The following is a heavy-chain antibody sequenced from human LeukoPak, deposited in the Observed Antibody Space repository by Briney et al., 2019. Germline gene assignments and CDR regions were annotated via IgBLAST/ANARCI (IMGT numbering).Heavy chain of an antibody. CDR3: ARRTDHNLDY. CDR1: GGSFSGYY. J-gene: IGHJ4*02. V-gene: IGHV4-34*01. CDR2: INHSGST. D-gene: IGHD1-1*01. Sequence: PSETLSLTCAVYGGSFSGYYWSWIRQPPGKGLEWIGEINHSGSTNYNPSLKSRVTISVDTSKNQFSLKVSSVTAADTAVYYCARRTDHNLDYWGQGTLVTVSS.